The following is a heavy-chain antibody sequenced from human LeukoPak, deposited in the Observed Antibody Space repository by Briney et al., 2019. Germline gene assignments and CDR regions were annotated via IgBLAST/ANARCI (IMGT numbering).Heavy chain of an antibody. CDR2: INGYNNKT. J-gene: IGHJ3*02. D-gene: IGHD4/OR15-4a*01. Sequence: ASVKVSCKASGYTFSTYGVSWLRLAPGQGLEWTGWINGYNNKTNYGQKFQGKVTVTTDTSTTTAYMELRSLRSDDTAIYYCARDKDYIFDIWGQGTLVTVSS. CDR3: ARDKDYIFDI. V-gene: IGHV1-18*01. CDR1: GYTFSTYG.